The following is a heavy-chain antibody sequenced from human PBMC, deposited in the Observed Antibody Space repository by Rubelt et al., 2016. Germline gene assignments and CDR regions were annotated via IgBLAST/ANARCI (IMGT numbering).Heavy chain of an antibody. J-gene: IGHJ5*02. CDR3: ARGYCSSANCLFNWFDP. V-gene: IGHV1-18*01. Sequence: QVQLVQSGAEVKKPGASVKVSCKASGYTFTSYGISWVRQAPGQGLEGMGWIRTYNGNTNYAQKLQGRVTMTTDTSTGTAYRELRSLRSDDTAMYFCARGYCSSANCLFNWFDPWGQGTLVTVSS. D-gene: IGHD2-2*01. CDR2: IRTYNGNT. CDR1: GYTFTSYG.